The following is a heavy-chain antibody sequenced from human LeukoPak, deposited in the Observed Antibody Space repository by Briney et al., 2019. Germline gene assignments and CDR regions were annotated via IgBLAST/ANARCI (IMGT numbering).Heavy chain of an antibody. CDR1: GFTFSSYA. J-gene: IGHJ4*02. CDR3: ARDRVGATDYFDY. CDR2: ISYDGSNK. D-gene: IGHD1-26*01. V-gene: IGHV3-30-3*01. Sequence: PGGSLRLSCAASGFTFSSYAMHWVRQAPGKGLEWVAVISYDGSNKYYADSVKGRFTISRDNSKNTLYLQMNSLRAEDTDVYYCARDRVGATDYFDYWGQGTLVTVSS.